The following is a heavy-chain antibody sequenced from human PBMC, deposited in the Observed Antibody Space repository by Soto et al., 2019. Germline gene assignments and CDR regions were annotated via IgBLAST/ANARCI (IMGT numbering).Heavy chain of an antibody. J-gene: IGHJ4*02. D-gene: IGHD2-8*01. CDR2: ISYDENTK. CDR3: ARVAMMVYAMFGSREGHFDY. Sequence: GGSLRLSCAASGFTFSTYVMHWVRQAPGKGLEWVAVISYDENTKYYADFVKSRFTISRDNSKNTLYLQMNSLRVEDTSAYYCARVAMMVYAMFGSREGHFDYWGQGTLVTVSS. V-gene: IGHV3-30-3*01. CDR1: GFTFSTYV.